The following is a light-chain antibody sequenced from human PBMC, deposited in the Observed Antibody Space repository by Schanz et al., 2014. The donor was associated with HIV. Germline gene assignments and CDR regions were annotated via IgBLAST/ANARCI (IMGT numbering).Light chain of an antibody. V-gene: IGKV3-20*01. CDR1: HIVNNRY. CDR3: QQYSSSPRT. Sequence: DIVMTQSPATLSMSPGESAALSCRASHIVNNRYFAWYKQEHGQPPRLLIYGASIRATGVPDRFSGSGSGTDFTLTISRLEPEDFAVYYCQQYSSSPRTFGQGTKVEI. CDR2: GAS. J-gene: IGKJ1*01.